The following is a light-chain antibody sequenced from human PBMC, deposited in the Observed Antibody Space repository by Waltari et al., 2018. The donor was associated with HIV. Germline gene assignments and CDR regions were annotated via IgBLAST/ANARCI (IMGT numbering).Light chain of an antibody. V-gene: IGLV6-57*03. CDR1: SGSIASNY. J-gene: IGLJ3*02. CDR2: EHN. Sequence: NFMLTQPHSVSESPGKTVTISCTRSSGSIASNYVHWYQQRPGSAPTAVIYEHNQRASGVPDRFSGSVDSSSNSASLTISGLKTEDEADYYCQSSYTNNQVFGGGTKLTVL. CDR3: QSSYTNNQV.